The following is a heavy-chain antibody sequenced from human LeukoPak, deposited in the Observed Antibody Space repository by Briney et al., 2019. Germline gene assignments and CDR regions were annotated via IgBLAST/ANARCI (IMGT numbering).Heavy chain of an antibody. V-gene: IGHV7-4-1*02. CDR3: ARVVVPRYYDILTGYGKYYYYGMDV. CDR1: GYTFRDFG. CDR2: INTNTGNP. Sequence: ASVKVSCKASGYTFRDFGISWVRQAPGQGLEWMGWINTNTGNPTYAQGFTGRFVFSLDTSVSTAYLQISSLKAEDTAVYYCARVVVPRYYDILTGYGKYYYYGMDVWGQGTTVTVSS. D-gene: IGHD3-9*01. J-gene: IGHJ6*02.